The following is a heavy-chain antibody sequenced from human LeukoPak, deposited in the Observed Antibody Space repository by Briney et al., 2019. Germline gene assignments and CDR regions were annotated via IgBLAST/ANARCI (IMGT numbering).Heavy chain of an antibody. V-gene: IGHV4-30-4*01. CDR3: ARVTYYYDSGGYEYYFDY. Sequence: SQTLSLTCTVSGGSISSGDYYWSWIRQPPGKGLEWIGYIYYSGSTNYNPSLKSRVTISVDTSKNQFSLKLSSVTAADTAVYYCARVTYYYDSGGYEYYFDYWGQGTLVTVSS. CDR1: GGSISSGDYY. CDR2: IYYSGST. D-gene: IGHD3-22*01. J-gene: IGHJ4*02.